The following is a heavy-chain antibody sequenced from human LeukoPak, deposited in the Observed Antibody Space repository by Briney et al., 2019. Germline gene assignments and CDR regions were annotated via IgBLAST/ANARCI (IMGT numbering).Heavy chain of an antibody. D-gene: IGHD3-10*01. Sequence: GGSLRLSCAASGFTFSSYAMSWVRQAPGKGLEWVSAISGSGGSTYYADSVKGRFTISRDNSKNTLYLQMNSLRAEDTAVYYCAKEEGGPKMGLLWFGELSHKYYFDYWGQGTLVTVSS. CDR1: GFTFSSYA. J-gene: IGHJ4*02. CDR2: ISGSGGST. V-gene: IGHV3-23*01. CDR3: AKEEGGPKMGLLWFGELSHKYYFDY.